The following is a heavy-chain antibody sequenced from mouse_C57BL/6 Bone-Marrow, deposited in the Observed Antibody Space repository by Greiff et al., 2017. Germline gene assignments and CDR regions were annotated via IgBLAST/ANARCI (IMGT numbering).Heavy chain of an antibody. V-gene: IGHV5-6*01. D-gene: IGHD3-3*01. J-gene: IGHJ1*03. CDR2: ISSGGSYT. CDR3: ARRGTSWYFDV. Sequence: DVQLVESGGDLVKPGGSLKLSCAASGFTFSSYGMSWVRQTPDKRLEWVATISSGGSYTYYPASVKGRFTISSNNAKNTLYLQMSSLKSADTAMYYCARRGTSWYFDVWGTGTTVTVSS. CDR1: GFTFSSYG.